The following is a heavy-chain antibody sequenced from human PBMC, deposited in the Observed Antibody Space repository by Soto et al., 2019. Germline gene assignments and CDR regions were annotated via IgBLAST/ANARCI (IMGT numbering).Heavy chain of an antibody. CDR3: ARDNFVELRGTCFDP. J-gene: IGHJ5*02. V-gene: IGHV1-69*01. Sequence: QVHLEQSGTEVKKPGSSVKVSCKASGDTFKSYSINWIRQAPGQGLEWMGGIIPMSGSPDYAQKFQGRVTITADESTSTVYMELSSLRAEDTAIYNCARDNFVELRGTCFDPWGQGTLVIVSS. CDR2: IIPMSGSP. D-gene: IGHD1-7*01. CDR1: GDTFKSYS.